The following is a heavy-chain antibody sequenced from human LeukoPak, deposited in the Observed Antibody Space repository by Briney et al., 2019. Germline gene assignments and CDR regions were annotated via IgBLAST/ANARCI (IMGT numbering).Heavy chain of an antibody. J-gene: IGHJ4*02. CDR1: GFTFSSYA. CDR2: ISGSGGST. V-gene: IGHV3-23*01. D-gene: IGHD3-16*01. CDR3: APMAIGGYDYVWGSYPSYYFDY. Sequence: PGGSLRLSCAASGFTFSSYAMSWVRKAPGKGLEWVSAISGSGGSTNYADSVKGRFTISRDNSKNTLYLQMNSLRAEDTAVYYCAPMAIGGYDYVWGSYPSYYFDYWGQGTLVTVSS.